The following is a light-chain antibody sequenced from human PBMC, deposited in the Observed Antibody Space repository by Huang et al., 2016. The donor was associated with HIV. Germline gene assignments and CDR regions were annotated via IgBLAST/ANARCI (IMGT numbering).Light chain of an antibody. CDR3: QHYNNVPPSRS. CDR2: GAC. Sequence: EIVMTQSPATLSASPGERITLSCRASQSVTNNLAWYQQKPGQAPRLLMYGACTRAAGIPARFSGSGSGTEFTLTISSLQSEDFAVYFCQHYNNVPPSRSFGQGTRVEIK. CDR1: QSVTNN. V-gene: IGKV3-15*01. J-gene: IGKJ1*01.